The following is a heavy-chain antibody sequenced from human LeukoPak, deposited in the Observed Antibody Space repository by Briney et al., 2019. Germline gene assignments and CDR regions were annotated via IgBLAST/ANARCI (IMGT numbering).Heavy chain of an antibody. Sequence: RFTISRDDSKSIAYLQMKSLKTEDTAVYYCTREYYDGSGYYPYYFDYWGQGTLVTVSS. J-gene: IGHJ4*02. D-gene: IGHD3-22*01. V-gene: IGHV3-49*02. CDR3: TREYYDGSGYYPYYFDY.